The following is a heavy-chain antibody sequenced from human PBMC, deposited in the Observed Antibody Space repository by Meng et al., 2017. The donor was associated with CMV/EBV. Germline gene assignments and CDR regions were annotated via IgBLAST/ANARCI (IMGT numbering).Heavy chain of an antibody. Sequence: SFSGYYCSWIRQPPGQALALIGEINHSGSTNYNPSLKSRVPISVDTSNSQFSLKLSSVTAADTAVYYCARSPPGYCSSTSCYSLDYWGQGTLVTVSS. V-gene: IGHV4-34*01. CDR3: ARSPPGYCSSTSCYSLDY. D-gene: IGHD2-2*02. J-gene: IGHJ4*02. CDR1: SFSGYY. CDR2: INHSGST.